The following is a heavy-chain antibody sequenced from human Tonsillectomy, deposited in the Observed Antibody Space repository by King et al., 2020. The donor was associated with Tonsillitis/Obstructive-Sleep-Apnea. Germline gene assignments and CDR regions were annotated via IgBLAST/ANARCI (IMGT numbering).Heavy chain of an antibody. CDR2: ISSSGSTI. V-gene: IGHV3-48*03. Sequence: QLVQSGGGLVQPGGSLRLSCAASGFTFRSYEMNWVRQAPGKGLEWVSYISSSGSTIYYADSVKGRFTISRDNAKNSLYLQMNSLRAEDTAVYYCASAYSGSYYDYFDYWGQGTLVTVSS. D-gene: IGHD1-26*01. J-gene: IGHJ4*02. CDR3: ASAYSGSYYDYFDY. CDR1: GFTFRSYE.